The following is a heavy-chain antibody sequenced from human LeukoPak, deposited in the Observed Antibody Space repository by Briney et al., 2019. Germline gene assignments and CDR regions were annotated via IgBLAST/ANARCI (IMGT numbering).Heavy chain of an antibody. Sequence: ASVKVSCKASGYTFTGYYMHWVRQAPGQGLEWMGWINPNSGGTNYAQKFQGRVTMTRDTSISTAYMELSRLRSDDTAVYYCARSIVGATIHFDYWGQGTLVTVSS. CDR2: INPNSGGT. CDR3: ARSIVGATIHFDY. V-gene: IGHV1-2*02. CDR1: GYTFTGYY. D-gene: IGHD1-26*01. J-gene: IGHJ4*02.